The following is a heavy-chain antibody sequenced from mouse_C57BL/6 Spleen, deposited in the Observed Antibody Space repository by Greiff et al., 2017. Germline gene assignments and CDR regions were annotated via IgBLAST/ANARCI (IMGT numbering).Heavy chain of an antibody. J-gene: IGHJ1*03. CDR3: ARWGGLGWYFDV. V-gene: IGHV1-26*01. CDR2: INPNNGGT. D-gene: IGHD4-1*01. Sequence: VQLPHSGPELVKPGASVKISCKASGYTFTDYYMNWVKQSPGKSLEWIGDINPNNGGTSYNQKFKSKATLTVDRSSSTAYMELRSLTSEDSAVYYCARWGGLGWYFDVWGTGTTVTVSS. CDR1: GYTFTDYY.